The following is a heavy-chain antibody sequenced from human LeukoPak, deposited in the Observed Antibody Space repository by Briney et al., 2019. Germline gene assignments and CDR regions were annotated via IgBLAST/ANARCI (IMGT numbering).Heavy chain of an antibody. Sequence: GASAKVSCKVSGYTLTELSMHWVRQAPGKGLEWMGGFDPEDGETIYAQKFQGRVTMTEDTSTDTAYMELSSLRSEDTAVYYCATDGGGRWNYDYWGQGTLVTVSS. CDR2: FDPEDGET. CDR3: ATDGGGRWNYDY. J-gene: IGHJ4*02. D-gene: IGHD1-7*01. CDR1: GYTLTELS. V-gene: IGHV1-24*01.